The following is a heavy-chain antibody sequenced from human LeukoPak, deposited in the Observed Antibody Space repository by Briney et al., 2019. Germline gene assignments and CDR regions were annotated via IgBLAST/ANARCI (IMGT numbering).Heavy chain of an antibody. CDR1: GFSFSNYA. V-gene: IGHV3-7*01. D-gene: IGHD1-26*01. CDR3: ARESYFSEDY. J-gene: IGHJ4*02. CDR2: IKQDGSEK. Sequence: GGSLRLSCAASGFSFSNYAMSWVRQAPGKGLEGVANIKQDGSEKYYVDSVKGRFTISRDNAKNSLYLQMNSLRAEDTAVYYCARESYFSEDYWGQGTLVTVSS.